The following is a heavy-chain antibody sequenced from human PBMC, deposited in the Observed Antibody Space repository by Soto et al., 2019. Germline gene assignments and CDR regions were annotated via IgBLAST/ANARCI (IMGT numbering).Heavy chain of an antibody. CDR1: GFSLSTSGVG. J-gene: IGHJ4*02. CDR2: IYWDDDK. D-gene: IGHD6-13*01. Sequence: QITLKESGPTLVKPTQTLTLTCTFSGFSLSTSGVGVGWIRQPPGKALEWLALIYWDDDKRYSPSLKSRLTNTKDPSKNQVVLTMTNMDPVDTATYYCAHRGLYSSSWYEDYFDYWGQGTLVTVSS. V-gene: IGHV2-5*02. CDR3: AHRGLYSSSWYEDYFDY.